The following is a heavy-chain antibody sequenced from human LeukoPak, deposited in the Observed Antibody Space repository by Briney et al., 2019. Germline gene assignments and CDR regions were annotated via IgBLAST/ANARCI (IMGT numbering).Heavy chain of an antibody. CDR3: ARAAGLPYDYVWGSYRYTAYYFDY. Sequence: EASVKVSCKASGGTFSSYAISWVRQAPGQGLEWMGGIIPIFGTANYAQKFQGRVTITTDESTSTAYMELISLRSEDTAVYYCARAAGLPYDYVWGSYRYTAYYFDYWGQGTLVTVSS. D-gene: IGHD3-16*02. J-gene: IGHJ4*02. CDR2: IIPIFGTA. CDR1: GGTFSSYA. V-gene: IGHV1-69*05.